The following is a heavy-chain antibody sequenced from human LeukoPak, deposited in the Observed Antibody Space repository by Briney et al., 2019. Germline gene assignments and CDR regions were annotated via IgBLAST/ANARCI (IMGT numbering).Heavy chain of an antibody. V-gene: IGHV3-30*02. Sequence: SGGSLGLSGAGSGFTFSSYGMPWFRQAPGKGREGVAFIRYDGSNTYYADSVKGRFTISRDNSKNTFYLQMNSLRAEDTAVYYCARGGTVSTTWYPYDYWGQGTLVTVSS. CDR2: IRYDGSNT. CDR3: ARGGTVSTTWYPYDY. D-gene: IGHD6-13*01. CDR1: GFTFSSYG. J-gene: IGHJ4*02.